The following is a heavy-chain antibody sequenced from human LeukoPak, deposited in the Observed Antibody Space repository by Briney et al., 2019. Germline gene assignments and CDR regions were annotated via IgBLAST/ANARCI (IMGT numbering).Heavy chain of an antibody. CDR2: IYPGDSDT. CDR1: GYSFTSDW. J-gene: IGHJ4*02. CDR3: ARLRVSGWAFDY. D-gene: IGHD6-19*01. Sequence: GESLKISCKGSGYSFTSDWIGWVRQLPGKGLEWRGIIYPGDSDTRYSPSSHGQVTISADTSTSTAYLQWSSLKASDTAMYYCARLRVSGWAFDYWGQGTLVTVSS. V-gene: IGHV5-51*01.